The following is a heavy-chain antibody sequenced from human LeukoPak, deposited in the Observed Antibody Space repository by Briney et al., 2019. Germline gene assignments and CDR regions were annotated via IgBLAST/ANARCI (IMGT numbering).Heavy chain of an antibody. V-gene: IGHV3-30*02. Sequence: GGSLRLSCAASGFTFSSYGMHWVRQAPGKGLEWVAFIRYDGSNKYYADSVKGRFTISRDNSKNTLYLQMNSLRAEDTAVYYCAREIYDDVDYWGQGTLVTVSS. D-gene: IGHD3-16*01. J-gene: IGHJ4*02. CDR1: GFTFSSYG. CDR2: IRYDGSNK. CDR3: AREIYDDVDY.